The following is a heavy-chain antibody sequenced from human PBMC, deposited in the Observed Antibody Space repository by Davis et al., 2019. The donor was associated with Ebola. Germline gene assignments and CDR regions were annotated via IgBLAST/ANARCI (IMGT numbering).Heavy chain of an antibody. CDR3: AKAGRFLEWLLYDY. Sequence: GGSLRLSCAVSGFTVNTNYMSWVRQAPGKGLEWVSYISSSSSTIYYADSVKGRFTISRDNSKNTLYLQMNSLRAEDTAVYYCAKAGRFLEWLLYDYWGQGTLVTVSS. J-gene: IGHJ4*02. D-gene: IGHD3-3*01. V-gene: IGHV3-48*01. CDR1: GFTVNTNY. CDR2: ISSSSSTI.